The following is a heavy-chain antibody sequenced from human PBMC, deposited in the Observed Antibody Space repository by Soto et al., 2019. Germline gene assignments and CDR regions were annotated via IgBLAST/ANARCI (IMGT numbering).Heavy chain of an antibody. V-gene: IGHV1-18*04. CDR3: ARPGSSLDAFDI. CDR2: ISAYNGNT. CDR1: GYTFTSYG. Sequence: ASVKVSCKASGYTFTSYGISWVRQAPGQGLEWMGWISAYNGNTNYAQKLQGRVTMTTDTSISTAYMELSSLRSEDTAVYYCARPGSSLDAFDIWGQGTMVTVSS. J-gene: IGHJ3*02.